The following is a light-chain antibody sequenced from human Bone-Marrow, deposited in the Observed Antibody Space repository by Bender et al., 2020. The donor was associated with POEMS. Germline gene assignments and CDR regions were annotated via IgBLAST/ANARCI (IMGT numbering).Light chain of an antibody. V-gene: IGLV3-1*01. Sequence: SYELTQTPSVSVSPGQTASIFCSGDKLGDKHAFWYQQKAGQSPVLVIYQDNKRPSGIPERFSGSNSGAERYLTISSLQSEDEADYYCQTWDTGSWVFGGGTKLTVL. CDR2: QDN. CDR1: KLGDKH. J-gene: IGLJ3*02. CDR3: QTWDTGSWV.